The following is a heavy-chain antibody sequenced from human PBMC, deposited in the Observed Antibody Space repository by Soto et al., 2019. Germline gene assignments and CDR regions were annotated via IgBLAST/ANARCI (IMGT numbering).Heavy chain of an antibody. Sequence: YNPSLKDRLTITKDTSRNQVVLTMTNIDPVDTATYYCAHKRDVSRGFKYWGQGTLVTVSS. D-gene: IGHD3-10*01. J-gene: IGHJ4*02. CDR3: AHKRDVSRGFKY. V-gene: IGHV2-5*01.